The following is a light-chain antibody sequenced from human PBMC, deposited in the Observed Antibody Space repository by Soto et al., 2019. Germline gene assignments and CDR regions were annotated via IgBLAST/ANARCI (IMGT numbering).Light chain of an antibody. Sequence: QSVLTQPPSVSGAPGQRVTISCTGSSSNIGAGYDVHWYQQLPGTAPKLLIYGXXXRXXXXXXXXXXSKSGTSASLAITGXXAEDEXXXXCQSYDSSLSGVVFGGGTKLTVL. J-gene: IGLJ2*01. CDR3: QSYDSSLSGVV. CDR1: SSNIGAGYD. V-gene: IGLV1-40*01. CDR2: GXX.